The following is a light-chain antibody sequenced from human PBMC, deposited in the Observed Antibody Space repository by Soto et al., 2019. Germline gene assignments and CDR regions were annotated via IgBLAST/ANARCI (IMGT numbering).Light chain of an antibody. CDR3: HQTYSAPQPT. CDR1: QTISRS. CDR2: AAY. Sequence: DIHMTQSPSSLAASVGDRVTITCRASQTISRSLNWYQQKPGKAPKLLIYAAYNLHSGVPSRFSGSGSGTDFTLTITSLHPEDFATYYCHQTYSAPQPTFGGGTKVDIK. J-gene: IGKJ4*01. V-gene: IGKV1-39*01.